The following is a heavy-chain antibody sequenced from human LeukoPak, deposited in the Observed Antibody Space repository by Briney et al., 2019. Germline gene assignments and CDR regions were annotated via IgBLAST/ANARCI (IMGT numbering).Heavy chain of an antibody. V-gene: IGHV3-33*01. J-gene: IGHJ4*02. CDR3: ARRGSGTHCFDH. CDR1: EFTFSSYG. D-gene: IGHD3-10*01. Sequence: GESLKISCAASEFTFSSYGLHWVRQAPGKGLEWVAVIWSDGSNKYYAESVKGRFTISRDNSKNTLYLQMDSLRAEDTAVYYCARRGSGTHCFDHWGPGTLVTVSS. CDR2: IWSDGSNK.